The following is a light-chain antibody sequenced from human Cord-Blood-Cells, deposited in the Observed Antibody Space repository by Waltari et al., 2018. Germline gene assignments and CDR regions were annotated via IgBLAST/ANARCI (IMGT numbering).Light chain of an antibody. Sequence: QSALTQPASVSGSPGQSITISCPGTSSDGGGYNSVSWYQQHPGKAPKLMIYDVSNRPSGVSNRFSGSKSGNTASLTISGLQAEDEADYYCSSYTSSSTLFGGGTKLTVL. CDR1: SSDGGGYNS. J-gene: IGLJ2*01. CDR2: DVS. V-gene: IGLV2-14*01. CDR3: SSYTSSSTL.